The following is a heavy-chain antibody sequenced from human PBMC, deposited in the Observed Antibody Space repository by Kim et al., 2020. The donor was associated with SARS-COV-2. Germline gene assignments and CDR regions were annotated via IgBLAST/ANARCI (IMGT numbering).Heavy chain of an antibody. J-gene: IGHJ4*02. CDR3: TRDSNWKSTGDYFDY. CDR2: IRSKAYGGTT. D-gene: IGHD1-1*01. V-gene: IGHV3-49*03. Sequence: GGSLRLSCTASGFTFGDYAMSWFRQAPGKGLEWVGFIRSKAYGGTTEYAASVKGRFTISRDDSKSIAYLQMNSLKTEDTAVYYCTRDSNWKSTGDYFDYWGQGTLVTVSS. CDR1: GFTFGDYA.